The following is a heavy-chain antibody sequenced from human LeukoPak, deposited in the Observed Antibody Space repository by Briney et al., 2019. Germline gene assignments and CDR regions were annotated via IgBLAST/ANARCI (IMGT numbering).Heavy chain of an antibody. D-gene: IGHD4-17*01. Sequence: PGGSLRLSCAASGFSFSSFWMHWVRQAPGKARVWVSGIKRDGAGTGYVASVKGRFTISRDNAKNTLDLQMNSLRAEDTAVYYCARGGYGAYMGWGQGMLVTVSS. J-gene: IGHJ4*02. V-gene: IGHV3-74*01. CDR1: GFSFSSFW. CDR2: IKRDGAGT. CDR3: ARGGYGAYMG.